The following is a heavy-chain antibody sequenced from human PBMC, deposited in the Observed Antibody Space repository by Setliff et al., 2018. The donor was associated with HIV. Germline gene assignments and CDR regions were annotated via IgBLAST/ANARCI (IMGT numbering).Heavy chain of an antibody. J-gene: IGHJ4*02. CDR2: IYTTGGT. CDR3: ARSNPGITAGLLAY. D-gene: IGHD6-13*01. Sequence: SETLSLTCNLSGVSIPTNYWNWIRQPAGKGLEWIGRIYTTGGTNYNPALKSRVTMSIDTSKNQISLKLNSVTAADTATYYRARSNPGITAGLLAYWGPGTLVTVSS. CDR1: GVSIPTNY. V-gene: IGHV4-4*07.